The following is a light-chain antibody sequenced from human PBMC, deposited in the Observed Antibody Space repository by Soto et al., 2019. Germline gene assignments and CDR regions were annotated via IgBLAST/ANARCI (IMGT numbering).Light chain of an antibody. J-gene: IGKJ1*01. CDR2: KAS. Sequence: DIQLTQTPSTLSASIGDRVTITCRASQSLSGWLAWYQQKPGKAPKLLIYKASTLKSGVQSRFSGSGSGTEFTLTIRSLQPDDFATYYCKHYNSYSEAFGQGTKVDIK. V-gene: IGKV1-5*03. CDR3: KHYNSYSEA. CDR1: QSLSGW.